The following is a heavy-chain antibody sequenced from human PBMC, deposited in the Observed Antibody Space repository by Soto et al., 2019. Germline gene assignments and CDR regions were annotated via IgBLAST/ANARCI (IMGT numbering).Heavy chain of an antibody. J-gene: IGHJ6*03. CDR2: IYYSGST. CDR1: ASSISSYY. CDR3: ASSQLGYCSGGSCPVGYSYYDMDV. D-gene: IGHD2-15*01. Sequence: SETLSLPCTVSASSISSYYGSWIRQPPGKGLEWIGSIYYSGSTNYNRSLKSRVTISVDTSKNQFSLKLSSVTAADTAVYYCASSQLGYCSGGSCPVGYSYYDMDVGGNGTTVTV. V-gene: IGHV4-59*01.